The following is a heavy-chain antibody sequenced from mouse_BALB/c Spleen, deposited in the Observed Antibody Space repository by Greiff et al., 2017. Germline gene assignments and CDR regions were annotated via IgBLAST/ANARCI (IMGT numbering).Heavy chain of an antibody. CDR1: GYTFTSYV. Sequence: VQLKQSGPELVKPGASVKMSCKASGYTFTSYVMHWVKQKPGQGLEWIGYINPYNDGTNYNGKFKGKATLTADKSSSTAYMQLSSLTSVDSAVYFCAALLRPAMDYWGQGTSVTVSS. J-gene: IGHJ4*01. V-gene: IGHV1-14*01. D-gene: IGHD1-2*01. CDR2: INPYNDGT. CDR3: AALLRPAMDY.